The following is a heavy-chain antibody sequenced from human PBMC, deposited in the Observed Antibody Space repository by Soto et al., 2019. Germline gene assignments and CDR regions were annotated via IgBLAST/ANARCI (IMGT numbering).Heavy chain of an antibody. V-gene: IGHV3-11*01. D-gene: IGHD2-2*01. CDR3: AGYCISTSCPTHYYGMDV. J-gene: IGHJ6*02. CDR1: GFTFSDYY. Sequence: QVQLVESGGGLVKPGGSLRLSCAASGFTFSDYYMSWIRQAPGKGLEWVSYISSSGSTIYYADSVKGRFTISRDNAKNSLYLQMNSLRAEDTAVYYCAGYCISTSCPTHYYGMDVWGQGTTVTVSS. CDR2: ISSSGSTI.